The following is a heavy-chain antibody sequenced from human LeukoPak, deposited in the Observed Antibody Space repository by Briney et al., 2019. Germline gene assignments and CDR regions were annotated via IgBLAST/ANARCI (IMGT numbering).Heavy chain of an antibody. D-gene: IGHD6-6*01. CDR1: VDPMSHYY. J-gene: IGHJ4*02. CDR2: IYKRETT. V-gene: IGHV4-4*09. Sequence: SETLSLTCNVSVDPMSHYYWSWIRQSPGGGLEWIGYIYKRETTNYIPSFRSRVTISVDKSKRQLSLRLNSVTAADTAVYYCVASYSTSSGVDHWGQGTLVTVSS. CDR3: VASYSTSSGVDH.